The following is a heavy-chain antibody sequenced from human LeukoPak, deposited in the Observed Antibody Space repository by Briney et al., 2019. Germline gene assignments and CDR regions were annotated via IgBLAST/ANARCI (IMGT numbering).Heavy chain of an antibody. V-gene: IGHV3-30*02. CDR3: AKDRYYYDSSGYEVVDY. D-gene: IGHD3-22*01. Sequence: GGSLRLSCAASGFTFSSYDIHWVRQAPGKGLEWVAFIRYDGSNKYYADSVRGRFTISRDNSKNTLYLQMNSLRAEDTAVYYCAKDRYYYDSSGYEVVDYWGQGTLVTVSS. CDR1: GFTFSSYD. J-gene: IGHJ4*02. CDR2: IRYDGSNK.